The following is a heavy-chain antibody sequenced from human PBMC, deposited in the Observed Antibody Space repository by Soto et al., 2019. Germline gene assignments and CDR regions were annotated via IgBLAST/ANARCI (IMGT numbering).Heavy chain of an antibody. J-gene: IGHJ4*02. V-gene: IGHV3-30-3*01. CDR1: GFTFSSYA. Sequence: QVQLVESGGGVVQPGRSLRLSCAASGFTFSSYAMHWVRQAPGKGREWVAVISDDGSNKYYADSVKCRLTFSRDNSNNTLYLQMNSLSAEDTALYYCAIESTVVGGVLDYWGQGTLVTVSS. CDR2: ISDDGSNK. CDR3: AIESTVVGGVLDY. D-gene: IGHD2-15*01.